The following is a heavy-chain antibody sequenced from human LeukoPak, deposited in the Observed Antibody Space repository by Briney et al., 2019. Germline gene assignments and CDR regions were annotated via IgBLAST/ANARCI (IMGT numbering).Heavy chain of an antibody. CDR2: IGTGIYTT. CDR3: VRGPTHMPST. Sequence: GGSLRLSCAASGLSFSSSSVNGVRQAPGKGLEWISYIGTGIYTTFYADSVRGRFTISRDNAKNSLYLQMNSLRAEDTAVYYCVRGPTHMPSTWGQGTLVTVSS. CDR1: GLSFSSSS. J-gene: IGHJ4*02. D-gene: IGHD2-2*01. V-gene: IGHV3-48*01.